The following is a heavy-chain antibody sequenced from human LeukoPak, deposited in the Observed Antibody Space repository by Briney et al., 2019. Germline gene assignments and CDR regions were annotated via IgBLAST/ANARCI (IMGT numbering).Heavy chain of an antibody. D-gene: IGHD1-1*01. J-gene: IGHJ6*02. Sequence: PSETPSLTCTVSGGSLSSYYWSWIRQPPGKGLEWIGHIYFSGSTNYNAFLQSRVTISVDTSKNQFSLNLKSVTAADTAVYYCARVEPPAYYYGMDVWGQGTTVIVSS. CDR3: ARVEPPAYYYGMDV. CDR1: GGSLSSYY. V-gene: IGHV4-59*01. CDR2: IYFSGST.